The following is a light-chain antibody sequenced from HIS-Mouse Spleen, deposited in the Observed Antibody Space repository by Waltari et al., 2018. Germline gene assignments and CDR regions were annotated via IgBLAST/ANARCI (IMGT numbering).Light chain of an antibody. CDR1: SSDVGGYNY. V-gene: IGLV2-8*01. J-gene: IGLJ1*01. CDR2: EVS. CDR3: AAWDDSLNGV. Sequence: QSALTQPPSASGSPGQSVTISCTGTSSDVGGYNYVSWYQQHPGKAPKLMIYEVSKRPSGVPERFSGSKSGNTASLTVSGLQAEDEADYYCAAWDDSLNGVFGTGTKVTVL.